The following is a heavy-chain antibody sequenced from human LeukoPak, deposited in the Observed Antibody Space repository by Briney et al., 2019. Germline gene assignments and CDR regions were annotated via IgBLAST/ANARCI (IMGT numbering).Heavy chain of an antibody. Sequence: GGSLRLSCAASGFTFSSYWMSWVRQAPRKGLEWVANIKQDGSEKYYVDSVKGRFTISRDNAKNSLYLQMNSLRAEDTAVYYCARVMVQLERSDAFDIWGQGTMVTVSS. J-gene: IGHJ3*02. CDR3: ARVMVQLERSDAFDI. V-gene: IGHV3-7*01. CDR1: GFTFSSYW. D-gene: IGHD1-1*01. CDR2: IKQDGSEK.